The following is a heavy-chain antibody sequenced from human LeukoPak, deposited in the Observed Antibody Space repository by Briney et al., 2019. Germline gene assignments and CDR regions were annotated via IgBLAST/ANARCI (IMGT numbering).Heavy chain of an antibody. CDR2: INWNGGST. CDR3: ARGTMIYPGWYFDL. CDR1: GFTFDDYG. D-gene: IGHD3-22*01. Sequence: PGGSLRLSCAATGFTFDDYGMSWVREAPGKELEWVSGINWNGGSTGYADCVKGRFTISRDNAKNSLYLQMNSLRAEDTALYYCARGTMIYPGWYFDLWGRGTLVTVSS. J-gene: IGHJ2*01. V-gene: IGHV3-20*04.